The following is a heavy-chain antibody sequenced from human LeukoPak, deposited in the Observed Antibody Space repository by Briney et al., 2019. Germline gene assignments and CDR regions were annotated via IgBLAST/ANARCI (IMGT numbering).Heavy chain of an antibody. V-gene: IGHV3-7*03. CDR2: IKQDGSEK. J-gene: IGHJ4*02. CDR1: GFTFTSYW. Sequence: GGSLRLSCAASGFTFTSYWMSWVRQAPGKGLEWVASIKQDGSEKYYVDSVKGRFTISRDNAKNSLNLQMNSLRAEDTAVYYCARHPNYYDSSGYYKGFDCWGQGTLVTVSS. CDR3: ARHPNYYDSSGYYKGFDC. D-gene: IGHD3-22*01.